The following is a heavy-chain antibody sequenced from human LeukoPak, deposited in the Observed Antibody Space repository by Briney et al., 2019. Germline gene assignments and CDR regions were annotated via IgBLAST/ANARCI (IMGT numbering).Heavy chain of an antibody. J-gene: IGHJ6*03. CDR3: ARAPLRGYSYGYANYYYYYMDG. V-gene: IGHV1-69*05. Sequence: SVKVSCKASGVTFSSYAISWVRQARGQGLEWMGGIIPIFGTANYAQKFQGRVTITTGESTSTAYMELSSLRSEDTAVYYCARAPLRGYSYGYANYYYYYMDGWGKGTTVTVSS. CDR1: GVTFSSYA. CDR2: IIPIFGTA. D-gene: IGHD5-18*01.